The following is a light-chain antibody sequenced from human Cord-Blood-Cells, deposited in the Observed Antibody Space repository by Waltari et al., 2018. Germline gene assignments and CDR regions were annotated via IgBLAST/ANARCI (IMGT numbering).Light chain of an antibody. J-gene: IGKJ4*01. CDR3: QQRSNGPT. CDR2: DAS. V-gene: IGKV3-11*01. CDR1: QSVSSY. Sequence: EIVLTQSPATLSLSPGERATLSCRASQSVSSYLACYQQKPGQAPRLLIYDASNRATGIPARFSGSGSGTDFTLTISSLEPEDFAVYYCQQRSNGPTFGGGTKVEIK.